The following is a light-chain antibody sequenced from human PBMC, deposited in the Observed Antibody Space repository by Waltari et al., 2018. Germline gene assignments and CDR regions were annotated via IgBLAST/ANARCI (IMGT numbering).Light chain of an antibody. CDR1: NIGSKN. Sequence: SYVLTQPPSVSVSPGQTARPSFAGNNIGSKNVHWYQQKPGQAPVLVVYDDGDRPSGIPERVSGSNSGNTATLTISRVDAGDEADYYCQVWDSGSDHYVFGTVTKVTVL. J-gene: IGLJ1*01. CDR3: QVWDSGSDHYV. CDR2: DDG. V-gene: IGLV3-21*02.